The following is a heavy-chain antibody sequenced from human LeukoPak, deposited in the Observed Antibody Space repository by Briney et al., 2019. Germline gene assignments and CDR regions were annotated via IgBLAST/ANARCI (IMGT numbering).Heavy chain of an antibody. CDR1: GFTFSTYS. D-gene: IGHD6-13*01. CDR3: ASSPSVAPDSSSWYWFDP. V-gene: IGHV3-21*01. Sequence: PGGSLRLSCAASGFTFSTYSMNWVRQAPGKGLEWVSSISSSSRYIYYAASVKGRFTISRDNSKNTLYLQMGSLRAEDMAVYYCASSPSVAPDSSSWYWFDPWGQGTLVTVSS. J-gene: IGHJ5*02. CDR2: ISSSSRYI.